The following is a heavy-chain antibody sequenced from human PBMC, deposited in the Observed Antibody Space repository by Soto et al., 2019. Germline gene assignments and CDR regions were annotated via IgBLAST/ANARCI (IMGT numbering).Heavy chain of an antibody. D-gene: IGHD6-19*01. J-gene: IGHJ4*02. V-gene: IGHV1-69*06. Sequence: SVKVSCKASGGTFSSYAISWVRQAPGQGLEWMGGIIPIFGTANYAQKFQGRVTITADKSTSTAYMELSSLRSEDTAVYYCARDGRTAVAGTDNIFNFDYWGQGTLVTVSS. CDR3: ARDGRTAVAGTDNIFNFDY. CDR1: GGTFSSYA. CDR2: IIPIFGTA.